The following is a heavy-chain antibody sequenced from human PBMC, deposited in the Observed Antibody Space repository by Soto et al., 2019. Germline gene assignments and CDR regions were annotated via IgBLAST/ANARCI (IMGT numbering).Heavy chain of an antibody. CDR1: GFTFSSYA. V-gene: IGHV3-23*01. CDR3: AKPLAAAGTFDFDY. CDR2: ISGSGGST. D-gene: IGHD6-13*01. Sequence: HPGGSLRLSCAASGFTFSSYAMSWVRQAPGKGLEWVSAISGSGGSTYYADSVKGRFTISRDNSKNTLYLQMNSLRAEDTAVYYCAKPLAAAGTFDFDYWGQGTLVTVSS. J-gene: IGHJ4*02.